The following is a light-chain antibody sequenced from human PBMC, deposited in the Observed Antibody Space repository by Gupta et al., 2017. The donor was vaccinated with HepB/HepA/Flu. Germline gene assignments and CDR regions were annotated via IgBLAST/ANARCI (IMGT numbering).Light chain of an antibody. CDR3: CSYEGSNTFVV. J-gene: IGLJ2*01. CDR1: SSAVGGYNL. V-gene: IGLV2-23*02. Sequence: SALTQPPSVSASPGHSITTSCTGTSSAVGGYNLVSWYQQHPAKDPKLIMYEVSPRPSGVSDRFSGSKSGNTASLTISGLQAEDEADYYCCSYEGSNTFVVFGGGTKLTVL. CDR2: EVS.